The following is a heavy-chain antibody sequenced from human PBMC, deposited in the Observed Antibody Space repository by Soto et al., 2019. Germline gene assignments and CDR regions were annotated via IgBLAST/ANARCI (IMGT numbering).Heavy chain of an antibody. Sequence: ASVKVSCKAAGYTFTGCYMHWVRQAPGQGLEWMGWINPNSGGTNYAQKFQGRVTMTRDTSISTAYMELSRLRSDDTAVYYCATTHFLLRKHYGMDVWGQGTTVTVS. V-gene: IGHV1-2*02. CDR3: ATTHFLLRKHYGMDV. D-gene: IGHD3-22*01. CDR1: GYTFTGCY. J-gene: IGHJ6*02. CDR2: INPNSGGT.